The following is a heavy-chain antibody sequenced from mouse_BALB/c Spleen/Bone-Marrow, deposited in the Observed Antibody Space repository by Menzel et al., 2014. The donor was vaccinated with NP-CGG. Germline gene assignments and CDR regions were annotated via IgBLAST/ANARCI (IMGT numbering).Heavy chain of an antibody. D-gene: IGHD2-4*01. CDR1: GFTFNTYA. V-gene: IGHV10-1*02. J-gene: IGHJ3*01. CDR2: IRSKSNNYAT. CDR3: VRQNYDYAWFAY. Sequence: EVKVVESGGGLVQPKGSLKLSCAASGFTFNTYAMNWVRQAPGKGLEWVARIRSKSNNYATYYADSVKDRFTISGDDSQSMLYLQMNNLKTEDTAMYYCVRQNYDYAWFAYWGQGTLVTVSA.